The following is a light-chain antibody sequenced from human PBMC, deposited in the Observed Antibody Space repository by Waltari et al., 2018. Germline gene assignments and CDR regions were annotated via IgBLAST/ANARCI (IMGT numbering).Light chain of an antibody. V-gene: IGKV3-11*01. CDR3: QQRHNWPLT. J-gene: IGKJ4*01. Sequence: EIVLTQSPATLSLSPGERATLSCRASQSVRSYLAWYQQKPGQAPRLLIYDTPNRASGIPARFSGSGSGTDFSLSSSSLEPEDFAVYYCQQRHNWPLTFGGGTKVEIK. CDR1: QSVRSY. CDR2: DTP.